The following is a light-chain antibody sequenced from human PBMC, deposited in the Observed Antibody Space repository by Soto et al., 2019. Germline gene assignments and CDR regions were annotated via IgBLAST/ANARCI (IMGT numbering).Light chain of an antibody. CDR1: NLGSKS. CDR3: QVWDSSSDHVI. V-gene: IGLV3-21*04. CDR2: YDD. J-gene: IGLJ2*01. Sequence: SYDLTQPPSVSVAPGKTASITCGGDNLGSKSVHWYQQKPGQAPVLVIYYDDERPSGIPERFSASNSGNTATLTISRVEAGDEAEYCCQVWDSSSDHVIFGGGTKLTVL.